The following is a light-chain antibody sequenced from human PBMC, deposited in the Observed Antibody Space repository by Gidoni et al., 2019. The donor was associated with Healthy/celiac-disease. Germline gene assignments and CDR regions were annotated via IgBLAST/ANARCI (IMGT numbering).Light chain of an antibody. Sequence: QSVLTQPPSASGTPGQRVTISCSGSSSNIGSNTVNWYQQLPGTAPKLLIYSNNQRPSGVPDRFSGSKSGTSASLANSGLQSEDEADYYCAAWDDSLNGLWVFGGGTKLTVL. CDR2: SNN. J-gene: IGLJ3*02. V-gene: IGLV1-44*01. CDR3: AAWDDSLNGLWV. CDR1: SSNIGSNT.